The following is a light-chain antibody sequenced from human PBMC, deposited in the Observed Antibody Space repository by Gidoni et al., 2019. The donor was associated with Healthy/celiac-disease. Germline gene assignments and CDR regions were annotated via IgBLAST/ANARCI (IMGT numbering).Light chain of an antibody. CDR2: EVS. CDR3: CSYAGSSTWV. J-gene: IGLJ1*01. V-gene: IGLV2-23*02. CDR1: SSDVGSYNL. Sequence: QSALTQPASVSGSPGQSLTISCTGTSSDVGSYNLVSWYQQPPGKAPKLMIYEVSKRPSGVSNRFSGSKSGNTASLTISGLQAEDEADYYCCSYAGSSTWVFGTGTKVTVL.